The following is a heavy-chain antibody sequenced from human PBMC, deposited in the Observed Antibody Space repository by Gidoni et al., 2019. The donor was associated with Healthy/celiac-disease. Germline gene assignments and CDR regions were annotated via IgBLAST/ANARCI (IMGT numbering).Heavy chain of an antibody. J-gene: IGHJ5*02. CDR3: ARAGVSSWKPCNWFDP. Sequence: QVQLQQWGAGLLKPSETLSLTCAVYGGSFIGYYWSWIRQPPGKGLEWIGEINHSGSTNYNPSLKSRVTISVDTSKNQFSLKLSSVTAADTAVYYCARAGVSSWKPCNWFDPWGQGTLVTVSS. CDR1: GGSFIGYY. D-gene: IGHD6-13*01. CDR2: INHSGST. V-gene: IGHV4-34*01.